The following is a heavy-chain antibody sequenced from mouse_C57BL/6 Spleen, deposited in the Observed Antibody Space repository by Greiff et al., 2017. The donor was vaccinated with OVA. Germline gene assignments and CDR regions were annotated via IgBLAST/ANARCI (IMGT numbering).Heavy chain of an antibody. CDR1: GFSLTSYG. V-gene: IGHV2-2*01. Sequence: VQLQQSGPGLVQPSQSLSITCTVSGFSLTSYGVHWVRQSPGKGLEWLGVIWSGGSTDYNAAFISRLSISKDNSKSQVFFKMNSLQADDTAIYYCASPSYEVWGTGTTVTVSS. CDR2: IWSGGST. CDR3: ASPSYEV. J-gene: IGHJ1*03.